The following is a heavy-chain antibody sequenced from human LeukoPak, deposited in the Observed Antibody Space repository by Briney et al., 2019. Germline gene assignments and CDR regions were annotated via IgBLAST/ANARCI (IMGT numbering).Heavy chain of an antibody. CDR3: ARTLTIAAAKYYFDY. CDR1: GYTFTSYY. D-gene: IGHD6-13*01. CDR2: INPSGGST. Sequence: ASVKVSCKASGYTFTSYYMHWVRQAPGQGLEWMGIINPSGGSTSYAQKFQGRVTMTRDTSTSTVYMELSSLRSEDTAVYYCARTLTIAAAKYYFDYWGQGTLVTVSS. J-gene: IGHJ4*02. V-gene: IGHV1-46*01.